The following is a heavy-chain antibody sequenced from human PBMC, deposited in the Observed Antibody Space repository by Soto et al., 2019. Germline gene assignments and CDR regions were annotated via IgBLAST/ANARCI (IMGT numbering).Heavy chain of an antibody. Sequence: QVQLMQSGAEVMKPGASVKVSCKASGYTFTNYDISWVRQAPGQGLEWMGWISAYNGHTDYVQKFQGRVTMTTDISTTTAYMELRSLTSDDTAVYYSARGWELDYWGQGALVTVSS. J-gene: IGHJ4*02. D-gene: IGHD1-26*01. CDR3: ARGWELDY. CDR1: GYTFTNYD. V-gene: IGHV1-18*01. CDR2: ISAYNGHT.